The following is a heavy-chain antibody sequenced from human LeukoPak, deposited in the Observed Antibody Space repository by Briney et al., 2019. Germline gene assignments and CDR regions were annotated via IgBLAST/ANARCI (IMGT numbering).Heavy chain of an antibody. CDR1: GFILSDYN. V-gene: IGHV3-30*04. D-gene: IGHD3-10*01. CDR2: ISYDGSNK. Sequence: QPGRSLRLSCAASGFILSDYNMHWVRQAPGKGLEWVAVISYDGSNKYYADSVKGRFTISRDNAKNSLYLQMNSLRAEDTAVYYCARYYYGSGSLGYYYYGMDVWGQGTTVTVSS. J-gene: IGHJ6*02. CDR3: ARYYYGSGSLGYYYYGMDV.